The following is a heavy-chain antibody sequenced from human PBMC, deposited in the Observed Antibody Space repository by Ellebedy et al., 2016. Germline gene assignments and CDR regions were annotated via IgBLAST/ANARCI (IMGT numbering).Heavy chain of an antibody. Sequence: GGSLRLSCAASAFTFRSYGMHWVRQAPGKGLEWVAVISYDGSNKYYADSVKGRFTISRDNAKNSLYLQMNSLRAEDTAVYYCARDETYYDSREYYFDYWGQGTLVTVSS. D-gene: IGHD3-22*01. V-gene: IGHV3-30*12. CDR2: ISYDGSNK. CDR3: ARDETYYDSREYYFDY. CDR1: AFTFRSYG. J-gene: IGHJ4*02.